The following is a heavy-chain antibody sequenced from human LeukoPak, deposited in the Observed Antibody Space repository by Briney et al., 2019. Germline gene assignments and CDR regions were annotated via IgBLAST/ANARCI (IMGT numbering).Heavy chain of an antibody. D-gene: IGHD6-19*01. V-gene: IGHV2-5*01. Sequence: SGPTLVNPTQTPTLTCTFSGFSLSTSGVGVGWIRQPPGKALEWLALIYWNDDKRYSPSLKSRLTITKDTSKNQVVLTMTNMDPVDTATYYCAHSTEEQWLTPFDYWGQGTLVTVSS. CDR2: IYWNDDK. CDR3: AHSTEEQWLTPFDY. J-gene: IGHJ4*02. CDR1: GFSLSTSGVG.